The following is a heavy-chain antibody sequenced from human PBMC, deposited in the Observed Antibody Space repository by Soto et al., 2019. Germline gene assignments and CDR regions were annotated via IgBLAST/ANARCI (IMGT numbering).Heavy chain of an antibody. CDR2: ISAYNGNT. Sequence: GASVKVSCKASGYTFTSYGISWVRQAPGQVLEWMGWISAYNGNTNYAQKLQGRVTMTTDTSTSTAYMELRSLRSDDTAVYYCARAKMVAGWEDNWFDPWGQGTLVTVSS. D-gene: IGHD6-19*01. CDR3: ARAKMVAGWEDNWFDP. CDR1: GYTFTSYG. V-gene: IGHV1-18*01. J-gene: IGHJ5*02.